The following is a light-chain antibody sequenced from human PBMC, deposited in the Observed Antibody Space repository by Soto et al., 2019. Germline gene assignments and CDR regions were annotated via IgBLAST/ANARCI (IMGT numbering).Light chain of an antibody. Sequence: EIVLTQSPATLSLSPGERATLSCRASQSVSCYLDWYQQKPGQAPRLLIYDASNRATGIPARFSGSGSGTDFTLTISSLEPEDFAIYYCQQRSNWPPVTFGGGTKVEIK. CDR1: QSVSCY. V-gene: IGKV3-11*01. CDR2: DAS. CDR3: QQRSNWPPVT. J-gene: IGKJ4*01.